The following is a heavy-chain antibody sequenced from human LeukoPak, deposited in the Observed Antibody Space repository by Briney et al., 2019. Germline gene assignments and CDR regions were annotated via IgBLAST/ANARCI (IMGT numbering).Heavy chain of an antibody. Sequence: EASVKVSCKVSGYTLTELSMHWVRQAPGKGLEWMGGFDPEDGETIYAQKFQGRVTMTEDTSTDTAYMELSSLRSEDTAVYYCATNNPPGSGYYYFNAFDIWGQGTMVTVSS. CDR1: GYTLTELS. J-gene: IGHJ3*02. CDR2: FDPEDGET. D-gene: IGHD3-22*01. V-gene: IGHV1-24*01. CDR3: ATNNPPGSGYYYFNAFDI.